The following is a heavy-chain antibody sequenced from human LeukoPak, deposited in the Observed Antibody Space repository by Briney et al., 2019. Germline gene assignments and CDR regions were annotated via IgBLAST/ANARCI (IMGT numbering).Heavy chain of an antibody. CDR2: ISYDGSNK. CDR1: GFTFSSYA. CDR3: ARDLAAAAAGPIDY. D-gene: IGHD6-13*01. J-gene: IGHJ4*02. V-gene: IGHV3-30*04. Sequence: GGSLRLSCAASGFTFSSYAMHWVRQAPGKGLEWVAVISYDGSNKYYADSVKGRFTISRDNSKNTLYLQMNSLRAEDTAVYYCARDLAAAAAGPIDYWGQGTLVTVSS.